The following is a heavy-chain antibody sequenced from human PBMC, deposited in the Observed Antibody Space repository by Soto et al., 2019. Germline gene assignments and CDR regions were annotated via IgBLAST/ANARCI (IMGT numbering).Heavy chain of an antibody. CDR2: ISDSGSS. CDR1: GGSINSGRFY. CDR3: ARTTFYDIFTAYYPLFDY. J-gene: IGHJ4*02. D-gene: IGHD3-9*01. Sequence: QVQLQESGPGLVKPSQTLTLTCTVSGGSINSGRFYWSWIRQHPGKGLEWIGHISDSGSSYYNPSLESRVTISVDTSKNQFSLKLSAVTAADTAVYFCARTTFYDIFTAYYPLFDYWGQGTMVTVSS. V-gene: IGHV4-31*03.